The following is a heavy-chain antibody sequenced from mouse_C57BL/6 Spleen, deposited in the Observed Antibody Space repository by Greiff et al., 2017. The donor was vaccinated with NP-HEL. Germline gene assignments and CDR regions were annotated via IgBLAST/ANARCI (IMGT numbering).Heavy chain of an antibody. J-gene: IGHJ1*03. CDR2: ISNGGGST. CDR1: GFTFSDYY. Sequence: EVKVVESGGGLVQPGGSLKLSCAASGFTFSDYYMYWVRQTPEKRLEWVAYISNGGGSTYYPDTVKGRFTISRDNATNTLYLQMSRLKSEDTAMYYCARQLDWYFDVWGTGTTVTVSS. V-gene: IGHV5-12*01. D-gene: IGHD4-1*01. CDR3: ARQLDWYFDV.